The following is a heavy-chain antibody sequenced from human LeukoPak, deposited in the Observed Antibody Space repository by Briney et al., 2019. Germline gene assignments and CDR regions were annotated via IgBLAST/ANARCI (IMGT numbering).Heavy chain of an antibody. Sequence: ASVKVSCKASGYTFTSYYMHWVRQAPGQGLEWMGWINPNSGGTNYAQRFQGRVTMTRDTSISTAYMELSRLRSDDTAVYYCARDYYDSSGYPYFDYWGQGTLVTVSS. CDR3: ARDYYDSSGYPYFDY. J-gene: IGHJ4*02. CDR1: GYTFTSYY. D-gene: IGHD3-22*01. V-gene: IGHV1-2*02. CDR2: INPNSGGT.